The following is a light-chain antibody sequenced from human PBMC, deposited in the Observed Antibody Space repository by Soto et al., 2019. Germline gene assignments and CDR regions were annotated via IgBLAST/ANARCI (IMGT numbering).Light chain of an antibody. CDR1: QSISGW. CDR3: QQYNSYPWT. CDR2: DVS. V-gene: IGKV1-5*01. Sequence: DLQITQFPSTLSASVGDRVTITCRASQSISGWLAWYQQKPGKAPKLLIYDVSSLESGVPSRFSGSGSGTEFTLAISSLQPDDFATYYCQQYNSYPWTFGQGTKVDIK. J-gene: IGKJ1*01.